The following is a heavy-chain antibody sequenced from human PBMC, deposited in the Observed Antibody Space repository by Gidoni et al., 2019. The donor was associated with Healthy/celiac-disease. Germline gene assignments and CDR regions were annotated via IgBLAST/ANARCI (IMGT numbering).Heavy chain of an antibody. CDR3: AKWSEEAVAGPTYYFDY. Sequence: EVQLVESGGGWVQPGRSLRLSCEASGFTFEDYAMHWVRQAPGKGLEWVSGISWNSGSIGYADSVKGRFTISRDNAKNSLYLQMNSLRAEDTALYYCAKWSEEAVAGPTYYFDYWGQGTLVTVSS. J-gene: IGHJ4*02. CDR2: ISWNSGSI. CDR1: GFTFEDYA. V-gene: IGHV3-9*01. D-gene: IGHD6-19*01.